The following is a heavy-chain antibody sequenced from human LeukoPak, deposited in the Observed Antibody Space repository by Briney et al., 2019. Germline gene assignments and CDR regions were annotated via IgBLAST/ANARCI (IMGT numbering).Heavy chain of an antibody. V-gene: IGHV3-21*01. CDR1: GFTFSSFA. J-gene: IGHJ3*02. CDR2: ISSSSSYI. D-gene: IGHD2-2*01. Sequence: GRSLRLSCAASGFTFSSFAVNWVRQAPGKGLEWVSSISSSSSYIYYADSVKGRFTISRDNAKNSLYLQMNSLRAEDTAVYYCARACSTSTWRDAFDIWGQGTMVTVSS. CDR3: ARACSTSTWRDAFDI.